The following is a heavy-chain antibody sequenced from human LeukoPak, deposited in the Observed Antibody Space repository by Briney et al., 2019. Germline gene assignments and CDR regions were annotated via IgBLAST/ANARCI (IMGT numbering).Heavy chain of an antibody. V-gene: IGHV4-38-2*02. CDR2: INHSGST. D-gene: IGHD2-8*01. CDR3: ARGNGYYYYYMDV. CDR1: GASITNGYY. Sequence: SETLSLTCTVSGASITNGYYWGWIRQSPGKGLEWIGEINHSGSTNYNPSLKSRVTISVDTSKNQFSLKLSSVTAADTAVYYCARGNGYYYYYMDVWGKGTTVTVSS. J-gene: IGHJ6*03.